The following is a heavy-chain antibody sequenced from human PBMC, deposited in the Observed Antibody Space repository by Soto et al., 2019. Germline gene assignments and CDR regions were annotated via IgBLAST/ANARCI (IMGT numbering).Heavy chain of an antibody. V-gene: IGHV1-2*02. CDR3: ARENISSGEGYSDFDY. Sequence: SVKASCNPPAYPVTSYYMHWVRQAPGQGLEWMGWINPNSGGTNYAQKFQGRVTMTRDTSISTAYMELRRLRSDDTAVYYCARENISSGEGYSDFDYWGQGTLVTVSS. J-gene: IGHJ4*02. CDR2: INPNSGGT. D-gene: IGHD2-15*01. CDR1: AYPVTSYY.